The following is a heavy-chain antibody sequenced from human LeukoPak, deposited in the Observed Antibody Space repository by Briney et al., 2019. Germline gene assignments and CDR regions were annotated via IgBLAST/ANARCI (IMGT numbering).Heavy chain of an antibody. CDR3: AKEREEGATPFDY. J-gene: IGHJ4*02. CDR2: ISYDGSNK. CDR1: GFTFSSYG. V-gene: IGHV3-30*18. Sequence: PGGSLRLSCAASGFTFSSYGMHWVRQAPGKGLEWVAVISYDGSNKYYADSVKGRFTISRDNSKNTLYLQMNSLRAEDTAIYYCAKEREEGATPFDYWGQGSLVTVSS. D-gene: IGHD1-26*01.